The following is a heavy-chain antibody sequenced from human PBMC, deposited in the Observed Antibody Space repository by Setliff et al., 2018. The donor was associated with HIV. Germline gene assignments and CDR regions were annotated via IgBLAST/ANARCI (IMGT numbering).Heavy chain of an antibody. V-gene: IGHV1-18*01. D-gene: IGHD1-26*01. CDR1: GYTFISYG. Sequence: GASVKVSCKASGYTFISYGISWVRQAPGQGLEWMGWISAYNGHTKFAQNLQGRVTMTTDTSTSTAYMELRSLRSDDTAVYYCARDQGSGSWLTTYDAFDIWGQGTMVT. J-gene: IGHJ3*02. CDR3: ARDQGSGSWLTTYDAFDI. CDR2: ISAYNGHT.